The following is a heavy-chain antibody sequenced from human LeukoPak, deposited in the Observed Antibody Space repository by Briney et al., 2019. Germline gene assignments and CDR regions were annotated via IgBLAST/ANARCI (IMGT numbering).Heavy chain of an antibody. Sequence: GGSLRLSCAASGVTFSSYEMNWVRQAPGKGLEWVSYISSSGSTIYYADSVKGRFTISRDNAKNSLYLQMNSLRAEDTAVYYCAREVGRWLQYYFDYWGQGTLVTVSS. D-gene: IGHD5-24*01. CDR3: AREVGRWLQYYFDY. J-gene: IGHJ4*02. CDR2: ISSSGSTI. CDR1: GVTFSSYE. V-gene: IGHV3-48*03.